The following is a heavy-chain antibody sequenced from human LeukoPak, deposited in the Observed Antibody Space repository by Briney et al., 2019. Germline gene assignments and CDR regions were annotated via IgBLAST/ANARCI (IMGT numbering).Heavy chain of an antibody. CDR3: AREGGRYDSSGYHSPSFDY. V-gene: IGHV3-30*02. D-gene: IGHD3-22*01. J-gene: IGHJ4*02. Sequence: GGSLRLSCAASGFIFTDYGMHWVRQAPGKGLEWLTFIRYDGSDKYYADSVKGRFTISRDNSKNTLYLQMNSLRAEDTAVYYCAREGGRYDSSGYHSPSFDYWGQGTLVTVSS. CDR1: GFIFTDYG. CDR2: IRYDGSDK.